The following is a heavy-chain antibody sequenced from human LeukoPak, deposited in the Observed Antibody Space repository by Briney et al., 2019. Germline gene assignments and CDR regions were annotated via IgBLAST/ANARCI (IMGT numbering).Heavy chain of an antibody. CDR1: GYTFTGYY. D-gene: IGHD2-15*01. CDR3: ASPLSTSYCSGGSCYDFYYYYDMDV. J-gene: IGHJ6*02. V-gene: IGHV1-2*06. Sequence: ASVKVSCKASGYTFTGYYMHWVRQAPGQGLEWMGRINPNSGGTNYAQKFQGRVTMTRDTSISTAYMELSRLRSDDTAVYYCASPLSTSYCSGGSCYDFYYYYDMDVWGQGTTVTVSS. CDR2: INPNSGGT.